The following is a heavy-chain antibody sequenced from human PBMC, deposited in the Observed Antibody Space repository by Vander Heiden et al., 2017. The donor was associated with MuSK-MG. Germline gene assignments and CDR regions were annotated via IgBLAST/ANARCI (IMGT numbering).Heavy chain of an antibody. D-gene: IGHD6-13*01. Sequence: EVQMVQSGGGLVQPGRSLRLSCAVSGFSFDEYAMHWVRQAPGKGPQWVAGISSNSGRMDYADAVTGRFTISRDNAKNSLYLQMNNLTTADTAFYYCAKGIAAAAIGDLDYWGQGALVTVSS. CDR3: AKGIAAAAIGDLDY. V-gene: IGHV3-9*01. J-gene: IGHJ4*02. CDR2: ISSNSGRM. CDR1: GFSFDEYA.